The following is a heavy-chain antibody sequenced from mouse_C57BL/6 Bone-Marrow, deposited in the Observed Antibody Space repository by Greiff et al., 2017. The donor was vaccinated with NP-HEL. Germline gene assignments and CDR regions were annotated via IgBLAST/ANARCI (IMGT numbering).Heavy chain of an antibody. CDR2: IRNNANGYTT. Sequence: EVMLVASGGCLVQPGGSLSLSCAASGFTFTDYYMSWVRPPPGKALEWLGFIRNNANGYTTESSASVKGRFTISRDNSQSILYLQMNALRAEDSATYYCARDYYCSSYLFDYWGQGTTLTVSS. D-gene: IGHD1-1*01. CDR3: ARDYYCSSYLFDY. V-gene: IGHV7-3*01. J-gene: IGHJ2*01. CDR1: GFTFTDYY.